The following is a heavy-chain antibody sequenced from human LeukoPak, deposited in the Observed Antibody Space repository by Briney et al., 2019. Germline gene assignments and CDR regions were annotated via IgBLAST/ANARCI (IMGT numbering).Heavy chain of an antibody. D-gene: IGHD3-10*01. CDR3: AKHVRRIGELSDY. J-gene: IGHJ4*02. CDR1: YGSISTTGYY. CDR2: IYYRGST. Sequence: PSETLSLTCTVSYGSISTTGYYWGWIRQPPGKGLEWIGNIYYRGSTYYNPSLKSRVTMSVDTSKNHFSLRLSSVTASDTAVYYCAKHVRRIGELSDYWGQGTLVTVSS. V-gene: IGHV4-39*01.